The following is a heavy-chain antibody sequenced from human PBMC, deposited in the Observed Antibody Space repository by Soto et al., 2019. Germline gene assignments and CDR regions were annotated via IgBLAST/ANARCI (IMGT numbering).Heavy chain of an antibody. CDR3: ARQCRGVTCHWFVP. CDR2: IYYAGST. Sequence: PSETLSLTCAVCGGSMISYYWSGIRQPPGRGLEWIGFIYYAGSTKYNPSLNSRVTISVDTSKNQFSLKLSSVTAADTAVYYCARQCRGVTCHWFVPWGQGTLVTVSS. J-gene: IGHJ5*02. CDR1: GGSMISYY. D-gene: IGHD2-15*01. V-gene: IGHV4-59*08.